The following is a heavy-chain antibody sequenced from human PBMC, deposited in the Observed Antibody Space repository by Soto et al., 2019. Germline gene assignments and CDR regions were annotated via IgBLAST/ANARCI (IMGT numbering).Heavy chain of an antibody. D-gene: IGHD3-22*01. CDR2: INHSGST. J-gene: IGHJ4*02. Sequence: PSETLSLTCAVYGGSFSGYYWSWIRQPPGKGLEWIGEINHSGSTNYNPSLKSRVTISVDTSKNQFSLKLSSVTAADTAVYYCARASPLERITMIVANWGQGTLVTVSS. V-gene: IGHV4-34*01. CDR1: GGSFSGYY. CDR3: ARASPLERITMIVAN.